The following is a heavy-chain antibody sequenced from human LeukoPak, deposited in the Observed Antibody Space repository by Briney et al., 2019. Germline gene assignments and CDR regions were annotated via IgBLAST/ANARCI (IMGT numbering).Heavy chain of an antibody. CDR3: AKAFGRSRDGVDV. J-gene: IGHJ6*02. Sequence: PGGSLRLSCAASGFTFSNYDMSWVRQAPGKGLEWVSGVRGDGGSTYYADSVKGRFTISRDNSKNTLFLLMSSLRAEDAAVYYCAKAFGRSRDGVDVWGQGTTVTVSS. D-gene: IGHD3-16*01. CDR1: GFTFSNYD. V-gene: IGHV3-23*01. CDR2: VRGDGGST.